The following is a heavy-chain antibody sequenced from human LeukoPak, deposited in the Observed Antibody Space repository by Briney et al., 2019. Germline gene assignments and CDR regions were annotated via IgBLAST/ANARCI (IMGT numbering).Heavy chain of an antibody. D-gene: IGHD6-13*01. Sequence: GGSLRLSCTASGFSVRHNYMNWVRQAPGKGLEWVALIYGGDNKHYADSVKGRFTISRDNSKNTLYLQMSSLRVEDTAVYYCTRDTPGIAASVSGGWGQGTLVTVSS. CDR1: GFSVRHNY. CDR3: TRDTPGIAASVSGG. V-gene: IGHV3-53*01. J-gene: IGHJ4*02. CDR2: IYGGDNK.